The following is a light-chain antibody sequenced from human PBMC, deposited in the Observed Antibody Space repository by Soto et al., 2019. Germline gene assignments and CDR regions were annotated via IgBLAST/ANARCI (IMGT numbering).Light chain of an antibody. V-gene: IGKV1-5*01. CDR3: QQYNSYPWT. Sequence: DIPMTQSPSTLSASVGDRVTITCRASHIISSWLSWYQQKPGKAPKVLIYDASRLESGVPSRFSGSESGTEFTLTISSLQPDDVATYYCQQYNSYPWTFGQGTKVEIK. CDR1: HIISSW. CDR2: DAS. J-gene: IGKJ1*01.